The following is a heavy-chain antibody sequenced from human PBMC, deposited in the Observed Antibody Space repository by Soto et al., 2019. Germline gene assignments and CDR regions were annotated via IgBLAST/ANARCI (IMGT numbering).Heavy chain of an antibody. V-gene: IGHV1-2*02. J-gene: IGHJ6*02. CDR3: ARSHSAYYYYGMDA. CDR2: IDPDSGVT. CDR1: RYTFTGYY. Sequence: VHSGTEMKTPGASVKVTCKTSRYTFTGYYMHWVRQAPGRGLEWMGWIDPDSGVTNYVQKFQGRVTMTRDTSSATAYLEVSGLRRDDTAIYYCARSHSAYYYYGMDAWGQGTAVSVSS.